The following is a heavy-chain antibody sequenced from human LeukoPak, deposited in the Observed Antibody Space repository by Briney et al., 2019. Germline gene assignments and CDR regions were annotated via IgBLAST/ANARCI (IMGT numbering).Heavy chain of an antibody. Sequence: SETLSLTCAVYGGSFSGYYWSWIRQPPGKGLEWIGYIYYSGSTNYNPSLKSRVTISVDTSKNQFSLKLSSVTAADTAVYYCARDLYGDYRWDYWGQGTLVTVSS. CDR2: IYYSGST. D-gene: IGHD4-17*01. CDR1: GGSFSGYY. CDR3: ARDLYGDYRWDY. V-gene: IGHV4-59*01. J-gene: IGHJ4*02.